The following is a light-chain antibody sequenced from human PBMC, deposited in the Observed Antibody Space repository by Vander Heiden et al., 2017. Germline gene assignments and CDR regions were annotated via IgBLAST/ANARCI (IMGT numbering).Light chain of an antibody. CDR1: QDISNY. J-gene: IGKJ3*01. CDR2: DAS. CDR3: QQYDNPSLST. Sequence: DIQMTQSPSSLSASVGDRVTITCQASQDISNYLNWYQQKPGKAPKLLIYDASNLETGVPSRFSGSGSGTDFTFTISSLQPEDIATYYCQQYDNPSLSTFGPGTKVDIK. V-gene: IGKV1-33*01.